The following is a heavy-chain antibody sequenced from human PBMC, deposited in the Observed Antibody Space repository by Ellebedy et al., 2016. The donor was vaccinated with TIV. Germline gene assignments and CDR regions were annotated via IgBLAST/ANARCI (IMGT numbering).Heavy chain of an antibody. CDR3: AAWVIVGASEGA. CDR1: GGTISSYF. CDR2: IMPLFGTA. J-gene: IGHJ5*02. V-gene: IGHV1-69*06. D-gene: IGHD1-26*01. Sequence: AASVKVSCKASGGTISSYFISWARQAPGQGPEWMGGIMPLFGTANYTQKLQGRVTITADKSTSTAYMELSSLRSEDTAVYYCAAWVIVGASEGAWGQGTLVTVSS.